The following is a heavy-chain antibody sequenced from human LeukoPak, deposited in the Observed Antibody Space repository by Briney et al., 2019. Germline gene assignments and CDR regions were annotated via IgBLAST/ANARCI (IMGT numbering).Heavy chain of an antibody. J-gene: IGHJ4*02. Sequence: PSETLSLTCAVYGGSFSGYYWSWIRQPPGKGLEWIGEINHSGSTNYNPSLKSRVTISVDTSKNQFSLKLSSVTAADTAVYYCARARGVRRAVNPPGALDYWGQGTLVTVSS. CDR2: INHSGST. V-gene: IGHV4-34*01. CDR1: GGSFSGYY. D-gene: IGHD4/OR15-4a*01. CDR3: ARARGVRRAVNPPGALDY.